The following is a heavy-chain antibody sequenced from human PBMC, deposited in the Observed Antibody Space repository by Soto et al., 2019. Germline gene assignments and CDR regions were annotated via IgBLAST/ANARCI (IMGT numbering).Heavy chain of an antibody. CDR1: GYTFTSYG. J-gene: IGHJ3*02. Sequence: ASVKVSCKASGYTFTSYGISWVRQAPGQGLEWMGWISAYNGNTNYAQKLQGRVTMTTDTSTSTAYLGLRSLRSDDTAVYYCASYWSYVRSFDIWGQGTMVTVSS. CDR2: ISAYNGNT. CDR3: ASYWSYVRSFDI. D-gene: IGHD1-26*01. V-gene: IGHV1-18*01.